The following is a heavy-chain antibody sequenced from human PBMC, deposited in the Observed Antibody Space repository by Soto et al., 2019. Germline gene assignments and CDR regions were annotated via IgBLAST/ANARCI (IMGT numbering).Heavy chain of an antibody. CDR2: ISFDGGNK. V-gene: IGHV3-30-3*01. CDR1: GFSFNSYA. J-gene: IGHJ4*02. CDR3: ATGRPFDSSTDYTY. Sequence: GGSLRLSCAASGFSFNSYALHWVRQAPGKGLEWLAVISFDGGNKYYADSVKGRFTISRDNSKTTLYLQMDSLRTEDTAVYFCATGRPFDSSTDYTYWGQGTLVT. D-gene: IGHD3-22*01.